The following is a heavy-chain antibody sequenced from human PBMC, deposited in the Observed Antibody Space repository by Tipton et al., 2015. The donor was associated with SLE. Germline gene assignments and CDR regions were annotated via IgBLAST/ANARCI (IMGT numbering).Heavy chain of an antibody. J-gene: IGHJ3*01. CDR2: INHSGST. D-gene: IGHD1-14*01. V-gene: IGHV4-34*01. Sequence: TLSLTCTVSGGSISSHYWSWIRQPPGKGLEWIGEINHSGSTNYNPSLKSRVTISVDTSKNQFSLKLSSVTAAGTAVYYCARHRGTPRRAFDFWGQGTMVTVSS. CDR3: ARHRGTPRRAFDF. CDR1: GGSISSHY.